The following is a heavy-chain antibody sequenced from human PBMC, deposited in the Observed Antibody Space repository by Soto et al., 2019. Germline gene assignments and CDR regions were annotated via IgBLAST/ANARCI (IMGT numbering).Heavy chain of an antibody. D-gene: IGHD2-8*01. Sequence: VQLQESGPGLVKPSETLSLTCTVSGGSISSYYWSWIRQPPGKGLEWIGYIYYSGSTNYNRSLKSLVTISVYTSKNQFSLKLSSVTAADTDVYYCARRYAGNFHYWGQGTLVTVSS. J-gene: IGHJ4*02. V-gene: IGHV4-59*01. CDR1: GGSISSYY. CDR2: IYYSGST. CDR3: ARRYAGNFHY.